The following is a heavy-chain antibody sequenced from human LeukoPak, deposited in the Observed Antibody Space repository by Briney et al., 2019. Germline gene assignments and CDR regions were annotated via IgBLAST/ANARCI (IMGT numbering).Heavy chain of an antibody. D-gene: IGHD2-2*01. Sequence: SQTLSLTCAISGDSVSSNSAAWNWIRQSPSRGLEWLGRTYYRSKWYNDYAVSVKSRITINPDTSKNQFSLQLHSVTPEDTAVYYCARDPGLFDCSSTSCRGANWFDPWGQGTLVTVSS. V-gene: IGHV6-1*01. CDR2: TYYRSKWYN. CDR3: ARDPGLFDCSSTSCRGANWFDP. J-gene: IGHJ5*02. CDR1: GDSVSSNSAA.